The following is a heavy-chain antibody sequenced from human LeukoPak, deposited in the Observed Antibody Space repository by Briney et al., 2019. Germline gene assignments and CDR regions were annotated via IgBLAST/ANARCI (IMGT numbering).Heavy chain of an antibody. V-gene: IGHV4-39*07. CDR1: GGSISSSSYY. CDR3: ARVYDSSGYCLYYYYMDA. CDR2: IYYSGST. D-gene: IGHD3-22*01. Sequence: SETLSLTCTVSGGSISSSSYYWGWIRQPPGKGLEWIGSIYYSGSTYYNPSLKSRVTISVDTSKNQFSLKLSSVTAADTAVYYCARVYDSSGYCLYYYYMDAWGKGTTVTVSS. J-gene: IGHJ6*03.